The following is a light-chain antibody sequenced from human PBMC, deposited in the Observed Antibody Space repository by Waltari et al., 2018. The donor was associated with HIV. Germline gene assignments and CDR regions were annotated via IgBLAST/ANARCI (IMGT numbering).Light chain of an antibody. J-gene: IGKJ2*01. CDR2: AAT. Sequence: DIQMTQSPSALSASVGDRVTITCRAGQNIANYVNWYRQKVGEAPKPLVFAATTLHSGVPSLFSSSGSGTDFTLTIASLEPEDFAMYFCQQSYSTPPYTFGQGTK. V-gene: IGKV1-39*01. CDR3: QQSYSTPPYT. CDR1: QNIANY.